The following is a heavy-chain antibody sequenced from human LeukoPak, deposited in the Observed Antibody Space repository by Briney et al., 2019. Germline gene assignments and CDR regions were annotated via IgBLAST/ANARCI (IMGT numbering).Heavy chain of an antibody. D-gene: IGHD3-22*01. J-gene: IGHJ3*02. V-gene: IGHV3-7*01. CDR3: ARDHYDSSGYDSFDI. Sequence: GGSLRLSCAASGFSFSSYWMSWVRQAPGKGLEWVANIKQDGSEKYYVDSVKGRFTISRDNAKNSLYLQMNSLRAEDTAMYYCARDHYDSSGYDSFDIWGQGTMVTVSS. CDR1: GFSFSSYW. CDR2: IKQDGSEK.